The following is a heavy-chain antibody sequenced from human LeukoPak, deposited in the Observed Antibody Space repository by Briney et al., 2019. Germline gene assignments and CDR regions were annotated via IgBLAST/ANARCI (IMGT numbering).Heavy chain of an antibody. J-gene: IGHJ3*02. Sequence: ASVTVSCKASGYSFDNYGISWVRQAPGQGLEWMGWISPKNGNTNYIGKIKGRVSMTTDTSTSTVYMELRSLRSDDTGVYYCARGYSSGPEAFDIWGQGTMVTVSS. V-gene: IGHV1-18*01. CDR2: ISPKNGNT. CDR1: GYSFDNYG. CDR3: ARGYSSGPEAFDI. D-gene: IGHD6-19*01.